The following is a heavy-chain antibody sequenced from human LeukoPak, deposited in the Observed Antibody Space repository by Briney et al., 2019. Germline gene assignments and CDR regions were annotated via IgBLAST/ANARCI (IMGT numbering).Heavy chain of an antibody. Sequence: GGSLRLSCAVSGFTFSSYAMSWVRQAPGKGLEWVSAISGSGGSTYYADSVKGRFTISRDNSKNTLYLQMNSLRAEDTAVYYCAKAGYSGYDSSRRGYYYYMDVWGKGTTVTVSS. CDR3: AKAGYSGYDSSRRGYYYYMDV. CDR1: GFTFSSYA. D-gene: IGHD5-12*01. CDR2: ISGSGGST. J-gene: IGHJ6*03. V-gene: IGHV3-23*01.